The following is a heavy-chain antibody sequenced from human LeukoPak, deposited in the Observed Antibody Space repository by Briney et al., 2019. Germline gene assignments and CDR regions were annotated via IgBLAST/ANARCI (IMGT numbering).Heavy chain of an antibody. CDR2: VFYTGST. D-gene: IGHD2-21*02. CDR1: GGSVSSGTDY. CDR3: ASEMGGYCGGDCYSNWFDP. Sequence: SETLSLTCTVSGGSVSSGTDYWSWLRQPPGKGLEWIGYVFYTGSTNYNPSLKSRVTISVDTSKNQFSPKLSSVTAADTAVYYCASEMGGYCGGDCYSNWFDPWGQGTLVTVSS. V-gene: IGHV4-61*01. J-gene: IGHJ5*02.